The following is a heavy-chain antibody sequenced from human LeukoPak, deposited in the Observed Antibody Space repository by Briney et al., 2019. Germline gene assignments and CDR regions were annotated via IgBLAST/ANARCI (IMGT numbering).Heavy chain of an antibody. CDR3: ARSNGWYYFDY. CDR1: GGSISRYY. Sequence: PSETLSLTCTVSGGSISRYYWSWIRQPPGEGLEWIGYIYYIGSPNYNPSLKSRVTISVDTSKSQFSLKLSSVTAADTAMYYCARSNGWYYFDYWGQGTLVTVSS. D-gene: IGHD6-19*01. J-gene: IGHJ4*02. CDR2: IYYIGSP. V-gene: IGHV4-59*01.